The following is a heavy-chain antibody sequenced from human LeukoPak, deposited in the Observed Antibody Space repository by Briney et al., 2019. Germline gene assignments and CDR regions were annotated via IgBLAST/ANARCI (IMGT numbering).Heavy chain of an antibody. D-gene: IGHD5-18*01. CDR3: ARDSGYSYADDY. Sequence: GGSLRLSCAASGFTFRSYAMQWVRQAPGKGLEWVSYITYNSGTIFYADSVKGRLTISRDNAKDSLYLQMISLRDEDTAVYYCARDSGYSYADDYWGQGTLVTVSS. J-gene: IGHJ4*02. CDR2: ITYNSGTI. V-gene: IGHV3-48*02. CDR1: GFTFRSYA.